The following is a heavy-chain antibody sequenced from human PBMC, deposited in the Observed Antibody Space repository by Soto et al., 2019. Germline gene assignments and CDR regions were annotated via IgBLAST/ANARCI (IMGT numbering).Heavy chain of an antibody. Sequence: PGGSLRLSCAASGFTFDDYARHWVRQAPGKGLEWVSGISWNSGSIGYADSVKGRFTISRDNAKNSLYLQMNSLRAEDTALYYCAKVRLRATVTNLYFDYWGQGTLVTVSS. J-gene: IGHJ4*02. V-gene: IGHV3-9*01. D-gene: IGHD4-17*01. CDR3: AKVRLRATVTNLYFDY. CDR1: GFTFDDYA. CDR2: ISWNSGSI.